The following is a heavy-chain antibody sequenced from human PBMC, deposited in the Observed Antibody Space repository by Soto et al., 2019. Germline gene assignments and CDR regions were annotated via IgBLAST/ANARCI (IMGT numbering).Heavy chain of an antibody. CDR2: ISYDGANI. Sequence: QVQLVESGGGVVQPGRSLRLSCAASGFSFGAYAMFWVRQAPGKGLEWVAVISYDGANIYYADSVKGRVTISRDNSKNTLYVQMNSLRTEDTAIYYCARGRSGIRGFDYWGQGTLVTVSS. D-gene: IGHD3-10*01. V-gene: IGHV3-30-3*01. J-gene: IGHJ4*02. CDR3: ARGRSGIRGFDY. CDR1: GFSFGAYA.